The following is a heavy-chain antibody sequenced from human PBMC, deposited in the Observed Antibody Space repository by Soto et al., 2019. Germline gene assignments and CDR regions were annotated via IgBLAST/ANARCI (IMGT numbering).Heavy chain of an antibody. Sequence: SETLSLTCTVSGGSISSSRSYWGWIRQPPGKGLECIGSIYYSGSTYYSPSLKSRVTISVDTSKNQFSLKLSSVTAADTAVYYCVRRGLVGATTFDYWGQGTLVTVSS. CDR3: VRRGLVGATTFDY. D-gene: IGHD1-26*01. V-gene: IGHV4-39*01. CDR1: GGSISSSRSY. J-gene: IGHJ4*02. CDR2: IYYSGST.